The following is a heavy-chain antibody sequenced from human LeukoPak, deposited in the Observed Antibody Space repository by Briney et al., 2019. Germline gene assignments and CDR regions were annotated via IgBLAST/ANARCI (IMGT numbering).Heavy chain of an antibody. Sequence: SETLSLTCTVSGSSLTATYYWAWFRQPPEKGLEWIATVFQLQTVRTFYNPSLESRVTMSLDTSQNQFSLNLTSVTAADTALYFCARVLHAPKFIDSWGQGTLVTVSS. V-gene: IGHV4-38-2*02. CDR3: ARVLHAPKFIDS. CDR1: GSSLTATYY. D-gene: IGHD2-8*01. CDR2: VFQLQTVRT. J-gene: IGHJ4*02.